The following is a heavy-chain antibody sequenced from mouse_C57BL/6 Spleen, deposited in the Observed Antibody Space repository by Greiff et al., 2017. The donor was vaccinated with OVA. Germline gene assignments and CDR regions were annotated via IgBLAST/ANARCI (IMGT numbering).Heavy chain of an antibody. J-gene: IGHJ3*01. CDR3: ARTMGLRAWFAY. V-gene: IGHV2-2*01. D-gene: IGHD2-4*01. CDR1: GFSLTSYG. Sequence: VQLQQSGPGLVQPSQSLSITCTVSGFSLTSYGVHWVRQSPGKGLEWLGVIWSGGSTDYNAAFISRLSISKDNSKSQVFFKMNSLQADDTAIYYCARTMGLRAWFAYWGQGTLVTVSA. CDR2: IWSGGST.